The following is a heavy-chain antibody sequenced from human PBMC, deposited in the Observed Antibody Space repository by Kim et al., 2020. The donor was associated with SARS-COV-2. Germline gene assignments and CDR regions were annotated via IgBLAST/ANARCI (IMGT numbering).Heavy chain of an antibody. V-gene: IGHV3-11*01. CDR3: ARATSGSYKYYYYMDV. Sequence: DPVKVRLTMSTDTAKNSVYLQMNSLRADDTAVYYCARATSGSYKYYYYMDVWGKGTTVTVSS. D-gene: IGHD1-26*01. J-gene: IGHJ6*03.